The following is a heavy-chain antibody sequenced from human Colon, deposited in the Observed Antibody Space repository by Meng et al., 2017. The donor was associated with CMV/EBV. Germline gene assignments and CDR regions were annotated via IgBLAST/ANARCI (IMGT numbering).Heavy chain of an antibody. CDR2: ITLNSGDT. CDR3: ARISGCFDY. CDR1: GYTFTGYY. Sequence: QVKLVQSGAEGKKPGASVKVSCKASGYTFTGYYMHWVRQAPGQGLEWMGRITLNSGDTDYAQKFQGRVTVTRDTSISTTYMELSRLTSDDSAVYYCARISGCFDYWGQGTLVTVSS. V-gene: IGHV1-2*06. J-gene: IGHJ4*02.